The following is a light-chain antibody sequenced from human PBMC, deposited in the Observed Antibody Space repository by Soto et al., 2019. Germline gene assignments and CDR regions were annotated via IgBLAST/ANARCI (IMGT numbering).Light chain of an antibody. V-gene: IGKV1-5*01. CDR2: DAS. J-gene: IGKJ4*01. CDR1: QSIGRW. CDR3: QQYESYSPLN. Sequence: DIQMTQSPSPLSPSVGDTLTATRPPSQSIGRWLAWYQQKPGKAPKLLIFDASTLENGVPARFSGSRSGPEFSLTIAGLQPEDFATYYCQQYESYSPLNCGGGTKGDIK.